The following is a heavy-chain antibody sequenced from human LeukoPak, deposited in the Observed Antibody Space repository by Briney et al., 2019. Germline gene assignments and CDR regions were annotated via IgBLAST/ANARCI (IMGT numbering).Heavy chain of an antibody. CDR1: GGTFSSYA. CDR3: ARSRGAATGTRFDP. D-gene: IGHD6-13*01. Sequence: ASVKVSCKASGGTFSSYAISWVRQAPGQGLEWMGGIIPIFGTANYAQKFQGRVTITADKSTSTAYMELSSLRSEDTAVYYCARSRGAATGTRFDPWGQGTLVTVSS. CDR2: IIPIFGTA. J-gene: IGHJ5*02. V-gene: IGHV1-69*06.